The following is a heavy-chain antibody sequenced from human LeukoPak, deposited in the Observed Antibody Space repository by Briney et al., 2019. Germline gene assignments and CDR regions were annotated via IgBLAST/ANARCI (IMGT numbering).Heavy chain of an antibody. CDR2: IYYSGST. D-gene: IGHD3-10*01. J-gene: IGHJ4*02. V-gene: IGHV4-59*01. CDR3: AREVTVWLGDLHGDFFDY. Sequence: PSETLSLTCTVSGGSISSYYWTWLRQPPGKGLEWIGYIYYSGSTNYNPSLKRRVTISVDTSNTQFSLRLSSVTAADTAVYYCAREVTVWLGDLHGDFFDYWGQGRLVTVSP. CDR1: GGSISSYY.